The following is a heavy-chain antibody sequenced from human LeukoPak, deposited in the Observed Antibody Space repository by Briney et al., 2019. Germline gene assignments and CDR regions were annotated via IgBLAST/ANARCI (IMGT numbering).Heavy chain of an antibody. J-gene: IGHJ5*02. CDR2: IYYSGST. D-gene: IGHD2-2*01. Sequence: SETLSLTCTVSGGSISSYYWSWIRQPPGKGLEWIGYIYYSGSTNYNPSLKSRVTISVDTSKNQFSLKLSSVTAADTAVYYCARKTGGYCSSTSCRNWFDPWGQGTLVTVSS. V-gene: IGHV4-59*12. CDR1: GGSISSYY. CDR3: ARKTGGYCSSTSCRNWFDP.